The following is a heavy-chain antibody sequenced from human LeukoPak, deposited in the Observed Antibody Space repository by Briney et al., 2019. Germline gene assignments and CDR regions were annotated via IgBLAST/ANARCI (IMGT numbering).Heavy chain of an antibody. CDR3: ARQYISGQWYFDY. V-gene: IGHV3-30*03. CDR2: ISYDGSNK. CDR1: GFTFSSYG. Sequence: GGSLRLSCAASGFTFSSYGMHWVRQAPGKGLEWVAVISYDGSNKYYADSVKGRFTISRDNSKNTLYLQMNSLIPEDTAVYYCARQYISGQWYFDYWGQGTLVTVSS. D-gene: IGHD5-18*01. J-gene: IGHJ4*02.